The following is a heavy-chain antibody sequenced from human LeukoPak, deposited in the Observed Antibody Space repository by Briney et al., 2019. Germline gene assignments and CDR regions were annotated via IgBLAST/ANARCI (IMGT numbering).Heavy chain of an antibody. CDR3: APEYSSSWEPNWFDP. Sequence: SETLPLTCTVSGGSISSSSYYWGWIRQPPGKGLEWIGSIYYSGSTYYNPSLKSRVTISVDTSKNQFSLKLSSVTAADTAVYYCAPEYSSSWEPNWFDPWGQGTLVTVSS. V-gene: IGHV4-39*07. J-gene: IGHJ5*02. CDR1: GGSISSSSYY. D-gene: IGHD6-13*01. CDR2: IYYSGST.